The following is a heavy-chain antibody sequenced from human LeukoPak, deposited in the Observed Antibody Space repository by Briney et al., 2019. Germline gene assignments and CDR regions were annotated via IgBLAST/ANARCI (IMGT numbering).Heavy chain of an antibody. Sequence: GGSLRLSCAASGFTFTSYGIHWARQAPGKWLEWVAYIQYDGSNEQYAHSVKGRFRISRDSTKNILYLQMNSLRAEDTAVYYCAKDRCSNGIGCYYYYMDVWGKGTTVSIS. CDR1: GFTFTSYG. V-gene: IGHV3-30*02. CDR3: AKDRCSNGIGCYYYYMDV. D-gene: IGHD2-8*01. CDR2: IQYDGSNE. J-gene: IGHJ6*03.